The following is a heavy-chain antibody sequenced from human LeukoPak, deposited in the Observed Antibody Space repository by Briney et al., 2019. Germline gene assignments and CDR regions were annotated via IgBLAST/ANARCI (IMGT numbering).Heavy chain of an antibody. J-gene: IGHJ4*02. V-gene: IGHV3-74*01. D-gene: IGHD1-26*01. CDR1: GFTFSGYW. CDR2: IRSDGSIT. CDR3: ARDGRSGNFDK. Sequence: GGSLRLSCAAYGFTFSGYWMHWVRQAPGKGLAWVSVIRSDGSITTYADSVKGRFTISRDTAKNTLYLQMNSLRAEDTAVYYCARDGRSGNFDKWGQGTLVSVSS.